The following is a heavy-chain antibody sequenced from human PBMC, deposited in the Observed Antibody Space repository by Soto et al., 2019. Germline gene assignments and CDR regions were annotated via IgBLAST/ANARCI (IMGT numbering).Heavy chain of an antibody. Sequence: GGSLRLSCAASGFTFSSYAMSWVRQAPGKGLEWVSAISGSGGSTYYADSVKGRFTISRDNSKNTLYLQMNSLRAEDTAVYYCAKVDSSGWYGGSNWFDPWGQGTLVTVSS. V-gene: IGHV3-23*01. D-gene: IGHD6-19*01. CDR2: ISGSGGST. J-gene: IGHJ5*02. CDR1: GFTFSSYA. CDR3: AKVDSSGWYGGSNWFDP.